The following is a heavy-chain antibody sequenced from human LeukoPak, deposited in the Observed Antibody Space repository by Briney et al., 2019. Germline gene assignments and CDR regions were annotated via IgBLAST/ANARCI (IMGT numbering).Heavy chain of an antibody. CDR3: ARAPGHLSHLDV. Sequence: PGGSLRLSCAASGFPFSSYGMHWVRQAPGQGLEWVAAIWYHGRKEHYADSVKGRVSISRDNSKNTVYLQMNSLRAEDTAVYYCARAPGHLSHLDVWGQGTTVTVSS. CDR1: GFPFSSYG. J-gene: IGHJ6*02. CDR2: IWYHGRKE. D-gene: IGHD2/OR15-2a*01. V-gene: IGHV3-33*01.